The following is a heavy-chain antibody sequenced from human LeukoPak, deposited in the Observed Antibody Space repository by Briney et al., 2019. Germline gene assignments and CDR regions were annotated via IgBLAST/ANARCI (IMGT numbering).Heavy chain of an antibody. D-gene: IGHD3-3*01. CDR2: ISGSGGST. CDR1: GFTFSSYA. V-gene: IGHV3-23*01. Sequence: GGSLRLSCAASGFTFSSYAMSGVRQAPGKGLEGVSAISGSGGSTYYADSVKGRFTISRDNSKNTLYLQMNSLRAEDTAVYYCAKERGIWSGYRDYWGQGTLVTVSS. CDR3: AKERGIWSGYRDY. J-gene: IGHJ4*02.